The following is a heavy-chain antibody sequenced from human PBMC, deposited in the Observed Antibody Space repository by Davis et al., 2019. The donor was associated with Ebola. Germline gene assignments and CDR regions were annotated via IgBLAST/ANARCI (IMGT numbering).Heavy chain of an antibody. CDR1: GDSVSSGG. Sequence: HSQTLSLTCVISGDSVSSGGWNWIRQSPSRGLEWLGRTYYNYKWYNDYAVSVKSRISINPDTSKNQFSLQLNSVTPEDTALYYCARGWLRAGLDVWGEGTTVTVPS. V-gene: IGHV6-1*01. D-gene: IGHD5-18*01. CDR2: TYYNYKWYN. CDR3: ARGWLRAGLDV. J-gene: IGHJ6*04.